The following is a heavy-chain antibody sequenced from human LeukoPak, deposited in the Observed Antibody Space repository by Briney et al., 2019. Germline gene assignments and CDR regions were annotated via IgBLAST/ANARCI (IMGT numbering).Heavy chain of an antibody. CDR2: IYYSGST. D-gene: IGHD6-19*01. Sequence: PSETLSLTCTVSGGSVSSGSHYWSWIRQPPGKGLEWIGYIYYSGSTNYNPSLKSRVTISVDTSKNQFSLKLSSVTAADTAVYYCARGRYSSGWYPRDWGQGTLVTVSS. CDR1: GGSVSSGSHY. V-gene: IGHV4-61*01. CDR3: ARGRYSSGWYPRD. J-gene: IGHJ4*02.